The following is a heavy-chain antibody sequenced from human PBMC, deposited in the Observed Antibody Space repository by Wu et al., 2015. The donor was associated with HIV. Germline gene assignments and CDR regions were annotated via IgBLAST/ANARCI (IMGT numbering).Heavy chain of an antibody. CDR2: INPNSGGT. CDR1: GYTFTGYY. D-gene: IGHD5-12*01. CDR3: ARDITPHYLVGYSGYAPLGY. Sequence: QVQLVQSGAEVKKPGASVKVSCKASGYTFTGYYMHWVRQAPGQGLEWMGWINPNSGGTNYAQKFQGRVTMTRDTSISTAYMELSRLRSDDTAVYYCARDITPHYLVGYSGYAPLGYWGQGTLVTVSS. J-gene: IGHJ4*02. V-gene: IGHV1-2*02.